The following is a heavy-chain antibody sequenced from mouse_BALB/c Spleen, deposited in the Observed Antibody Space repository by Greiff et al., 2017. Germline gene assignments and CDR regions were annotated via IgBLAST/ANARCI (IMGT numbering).Heavy chain of an antibody. D-gene: IGHD2-14*01. J-gene: IGHJ4*01. V-gene: IGHV1-7*01. CDR1: GYTFTSYW. Sequence: QVQLQQSGAELAKPGASVKMSCKASGYTFTSYWMHWVKQRPGQGLEWIGYINPSTGYTEYNQKFKDKATLTADKSSSTAYMQLSSLTSEDSVVYYCAIQKRYYRYAMDYWGQGTSVTVSS. CDR2: INPSTGYT. CDR3: AIQKRYYRYAMDY.